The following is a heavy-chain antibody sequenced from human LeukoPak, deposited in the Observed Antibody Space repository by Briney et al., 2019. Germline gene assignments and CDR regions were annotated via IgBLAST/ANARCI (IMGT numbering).Heavy chain of an antibody. CDR3: ARDPSDRIGVVKSWFDP. CDR2: ISAYNGNK. V-gene: IGHV1-18*01. CDR1: GYTFTSYG. D-gene: IGHD3-3*01. Sequence: GASVKVSCKASGYTFTSYGISWVRQAPGQGLEWMGWISAYNGNKNYAQKLQGRVTITTDTSTSTAYMELRSLRSDDTAVYYCARDPSDRIGVVKSWFDPWGQGTLVTVSS. J-gene: IGHJ5*02.